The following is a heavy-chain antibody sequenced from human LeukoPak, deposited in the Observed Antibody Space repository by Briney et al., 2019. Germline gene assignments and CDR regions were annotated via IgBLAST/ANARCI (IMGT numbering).Heavy chain of an antibody. D-gene: IGHD1-26*01. J-gene: IGHJ6*03. CDR3: ARDRTTIYYYYYIDV. CDR1: GYTFTSYG. V-gene: IGHV1-18*01. CDR2: ISAYNGNT. Sequence: ASVKVSCKASGYTFTSYGISWVRQAPGQGLEWMGWISAYNGNTNYAQKLQGRVTMTTDTSTSTAYMELRSLRSDDTAVYYCARDRTTIYYYYYIDVWGKGTTVTVSS.